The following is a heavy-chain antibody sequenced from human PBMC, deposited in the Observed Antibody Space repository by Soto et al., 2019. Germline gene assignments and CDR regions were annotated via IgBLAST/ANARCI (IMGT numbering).Heavy chain of an antibody. CDR3: ARDSGDYVAPDY. CDR2: ISYDGSNK. Sequence: QVQLVESGGGVVQPGRSLRLSCAASGFTFSSYAMHWVRQAPGKGLEWVAVISYDGSNKYYADSVKGRFTISRDNSKNTLYLQMNSLRAEDTAVYYCARDSGDYVAPDYWGQGTLVTVSS. CDR1: GFTFSSYA. D-gene: IGHD4-17*01. V-gene: IGHV3-30-3*01. J-gene: IGHJ4*02.